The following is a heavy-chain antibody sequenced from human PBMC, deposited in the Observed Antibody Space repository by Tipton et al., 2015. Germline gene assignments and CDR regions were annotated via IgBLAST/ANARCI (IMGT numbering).Heavy chain of an antibody. D-gene: IGHD2-21*01. CDR1: GFTFSNYG. Sequence: SLRLSCAASGFTFSNYGMHWVRQAPGKGLEWVAVIWYDGSYKKYADSVKGRFTISRDNSKDTLYQQMNSLRADDTAVYYCAKVAPPNWFDPWGQGTLVTVSS. J-gene: IGHJ5*02. CDR3: AKVAPPNWFDP. V-gene: IGHV3-33*06. CDR2: IWYDGSYK.